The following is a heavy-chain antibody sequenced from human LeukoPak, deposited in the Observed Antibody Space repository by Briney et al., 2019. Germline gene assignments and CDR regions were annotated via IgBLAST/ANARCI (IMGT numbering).Heavy chain of an antibody. Sequence: SVKVSCKASGRTFSSHGISWVRQAPGQVLEWMGGIIPMFGTSNHAQKFQGRVTITTDESTTTAYMELSSLRSEDTAVYYCARKVGLDGYFEYWGQGTLVTVSS. CDR1: GRTFSSHG. J-gene: IGHJ4*02. CDR3: ARKVGLDGYFEY. D-gene: IGHD3/OR15-3a*01. V-gene: IGHV1-69*05. CDR2: IIPMFGTS.